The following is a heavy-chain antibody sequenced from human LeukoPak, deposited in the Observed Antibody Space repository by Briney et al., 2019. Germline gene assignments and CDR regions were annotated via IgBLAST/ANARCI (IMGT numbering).Heavy chain of an antibody. Sequence: PGGSLRLSCAASGFTFSSYAMSWVRQAPGKGLEWVSTISGSGENTYYADSVKGRFTISRDNSQNTLYLQMNSLRAEDTAVYYCAKDRRSSSPRTFDYWGQGTLLTVSS. CDR2: ISGSGENT. CDR3: AKDRRSSSPRTFDY. D-gene: IGHD6-6*01. J-gene: IGHJ4*02. CDR1: GFTFSSYA. V-gene: IGHV3-23*01.